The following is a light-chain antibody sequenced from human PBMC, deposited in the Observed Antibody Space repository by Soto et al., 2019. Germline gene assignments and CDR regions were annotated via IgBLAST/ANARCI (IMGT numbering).Light chain of an antibody. CDR2: DVS. J-gene: IGKJ5*01. V-gene: IGKV3-20*01. CDR1: QSVGSIY. CDR3: QQYGNSPIT. Sequence: EIVLTQSPGTLSLSPGERATLSCRASQSVGSIYLAWYQQKPGQAPRLLIYDVSSRATGIPDRFSGSGSGTDFTLTISRLEPEDFAVYYCQQYGNSPITFGQGTRLEIK.